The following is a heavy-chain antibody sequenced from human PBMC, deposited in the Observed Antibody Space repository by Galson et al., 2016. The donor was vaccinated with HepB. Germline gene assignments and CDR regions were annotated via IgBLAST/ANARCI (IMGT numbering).Heavy chain of an antibody. Sequence: CAISGDSVSNNTVTWNWIRLSPSRGLEWLGRTYYRSWWYNDYAISVKSRITVSPDTSKNQFSLQLKSVTSEDTAVYYCAKRGQMQAFDYWGQGTLVTVSS. CDR3: AKRGQMQAFDY. CDR1: GDSVSNNTVT. D-gene: IGHD3-16*01. V-gene: IGHV6-1*01. CDR2: TYYRSWWYN. J-gene: IGHJ4*02.